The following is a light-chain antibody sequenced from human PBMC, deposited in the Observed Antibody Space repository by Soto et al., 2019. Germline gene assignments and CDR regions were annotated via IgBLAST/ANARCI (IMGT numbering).Light chain of an antibody. CDR1: SRDVGGYNY. Sequence: QSALTQPRSVSGSPGQSITISCTGTSRDVGGYNYVSWYQQYPGKAPKLMIYGVTNRPSGVSNRFSGSKTGNTASLTISGLQAEDEAYYYCFSHRRGDSHVFGTGTKVTVL. CDR3: FSHRRGDSHV. V-gene: IGLV2-14*01. CDR2: GVT. J-gene: IGLJ1*01.